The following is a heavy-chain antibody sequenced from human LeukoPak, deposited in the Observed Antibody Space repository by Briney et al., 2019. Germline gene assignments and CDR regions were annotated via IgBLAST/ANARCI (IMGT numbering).Heavy chain of an antibody. CDR3: ARSAISFDWADFFDY. CDR1: GFTVSSND. V-gene: IGHV3-53*01. CDR2: IYNGGSK. D-gene: IGHD3-9*01. Sequence: GGSLRLSCAASGFTVSSNDMSWVRQAPGKGLECFSDIYNGGSKYYTDSVKGRFTISRDNYKNTLYLKMNSLSAEDTVVYYCARSAISFDWADFFDYWGPRTLVSVSS. J-gene: IGHJ4*02.